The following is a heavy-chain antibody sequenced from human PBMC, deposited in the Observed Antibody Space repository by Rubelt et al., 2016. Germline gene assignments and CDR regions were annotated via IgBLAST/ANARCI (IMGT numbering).Heavy chain of an antibody. Sequence: QVQLVQSGAEVKKPGASVKVSCKASGGTFSSYAISWVRQAPGQGLEWMGGIIPIFGTANYAQKFQGRVRITADESTGPAYMGLNSLRAEDTAVYYCAREEGLTIFGHYGMDVWGQGTTVTVSS. J-gene: IGHJ6*02. CDR1: GGTFSSYA. CDR3: AREEGLTIFGHYGMDV. V-gene: IGHV1-69*13. CDR2: IIPIFGTA. D-gene: IGHD3-3*01.